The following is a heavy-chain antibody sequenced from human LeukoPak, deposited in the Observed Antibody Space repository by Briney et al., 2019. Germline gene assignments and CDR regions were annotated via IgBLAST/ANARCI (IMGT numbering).Heavy chain of an antibody. D-gene: IGHD1-26*01. CDR2: ISDSGDNT. Sequence: PGGSLRLSCVASGFGFTNYAMSWVRQAPGKGLEWVSAISDSGDNTYYADSVKGRFTISRDNSDNTLYLQMYSLRAEDTAVYYCAKDRGGSYFDFDYWGLGTLVTVSS. CDR3: AKDRGGSYFDFDY. V-gene: IGHV3-23*01. J-gene: IGHJ4*02. CDR1: GFGFTNYA.